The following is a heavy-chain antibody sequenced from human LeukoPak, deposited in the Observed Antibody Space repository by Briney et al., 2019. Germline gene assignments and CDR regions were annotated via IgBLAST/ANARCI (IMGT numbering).Heavy chain of an antibody. CDR1: GFTFSSYA. J-gene: IGHJ4*02. CDR3: ARYESRSGWYISDY. D-gene: IGHD6-19*01. Sequence: PGGSLRLSCAASGFTFSSYAMHWVRQAPGKGLEWVAVISYDGSNKYYADSVKGRFTISRDNSKNTLYLKMNGLGAEDTAVYDCARYESRSGWYISDYWGQGTLVTVSS. CDR2: ISYDGSNK. V-gene: IGHV3-30*04.